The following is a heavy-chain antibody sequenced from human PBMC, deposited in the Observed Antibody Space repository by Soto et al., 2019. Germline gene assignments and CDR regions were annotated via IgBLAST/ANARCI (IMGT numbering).Heavy chain of an antibody. CDR1: GGSISSYY. J-gene: IGHJ6*03. Sequence: SETLSLTCTVSGGSISSYYWSWIRQPPGKGLEWIGYIYYSGSTNYNPSLKSRVTISVDTSKNQFSLKLSSVTAADTAVYYCARLLLGYCSGGSCYSGYYYMDVWGKGTTVTV. V-gene: IGHV4-59*08. CDR2: IYYSGST. CDR3: ARLLLGYCSGGSCYSGYYYMDV. D-gene: IGHD2-15*01.